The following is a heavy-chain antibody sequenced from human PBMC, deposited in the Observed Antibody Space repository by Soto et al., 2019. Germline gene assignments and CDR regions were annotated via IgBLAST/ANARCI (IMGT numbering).Heavy chain of an antibody. V-gene: IGHV3-23*01. CDR3: AARKYCPSTTCFDY. D-gene: IGHD2-2*01. CDR2: ISYGGGTT. CDR1: EFTFSNYA. J-gene: IGHJ4*02. Sequence: GGSLRLSCAASEFTFSNYAMSWVRQAPGKGLEWVSAISYGGGTTYYTDSVKGRFTVSRDRSNNTLYLQMNSLRVEDAAIYYCAARKYCPSTTCFDYWGQGTPVTVSS.